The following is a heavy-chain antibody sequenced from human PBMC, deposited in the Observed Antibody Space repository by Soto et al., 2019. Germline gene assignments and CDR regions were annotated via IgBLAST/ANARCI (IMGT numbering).Heavy chain of an antibody. Sequence: QVQLVQSGAEVKKPGASVKVSCKASGYTFTSYGISWVRQAPGQGLEWMGWISAYNGNTNYAQKLQGRVTMTTDITESTAHMELRSLRSDDTAVYYCAREDLRGYYGMDVWGQGTTVTVSS. CDR3: AREDLRGYYGMDV. V-gene: IGHV1-18*04. CDR2: ISAYNGNT. J-gene: IGHJ6*02. CDR1: GYTFTSYG.